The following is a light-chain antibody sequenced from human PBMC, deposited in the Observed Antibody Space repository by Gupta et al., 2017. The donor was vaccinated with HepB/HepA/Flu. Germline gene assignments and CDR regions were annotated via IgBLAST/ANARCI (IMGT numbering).Light chain of an antibody. CDR1: QRISRY. CDR2: AAS. J-gene: IGKJ3*01. V-gene: IGKV1-39*01. CDR3: QHRNSTPFT. Sequence: DIQMTHSPSSLSASVGDRVTITCRASQRISRYLYWYQQKPGKAPKLLIYAASRVKSGVPSRFSGSGSGTDFTLTISRRQPEDFATYYCQHRNSTPFTFGHGTKVDIK.